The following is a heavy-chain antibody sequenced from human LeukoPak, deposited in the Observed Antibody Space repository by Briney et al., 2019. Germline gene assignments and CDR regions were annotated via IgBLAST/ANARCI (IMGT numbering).Heavy chain of an antibody. J-gene: IGHJ4*02. Sequence: GGSLRLSCAASGFTFSNYWMCWVRQAPGKGLEWVANIKQDGSETCYVDSVKGRFTISRDNAKNSLYLQMNSLRAEDTAVYYCARDRGIDYWGQGTLVTVSS. D-gene: IGHD3-16*01. CDR2: IKQDGSET. V-gene: IGHV3-7*03. CDR1: GFTFSNYW. CDR3: ARDRGIDY.